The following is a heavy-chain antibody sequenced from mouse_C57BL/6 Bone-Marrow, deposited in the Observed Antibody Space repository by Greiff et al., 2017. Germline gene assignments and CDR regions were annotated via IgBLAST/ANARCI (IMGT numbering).Heavy chain of an antibody. CDR2: IYPGSGST. Sequence: QVQLQQPGAELVKPGASVKMSCKASGYTFTSYWITWVKQRPGQGLEWIGDIYPGSGSTNYNEKFKSKATLTVDTSSSTAYMQLSSLTSEDSAVYYCARRTVVAPSFDYWGKGTTLTVSS. CDR1: GYTFTSYW. CDR3: ARRTVVAPSFDY. J-gene: IGHJ2*01. D-gene: IGHD1-1*01. V-gene: IGHV1-55*01.